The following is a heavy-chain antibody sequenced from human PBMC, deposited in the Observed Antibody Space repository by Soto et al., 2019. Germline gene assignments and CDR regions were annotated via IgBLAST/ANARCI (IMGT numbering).Heavy chain of an antibody. V-gene: IGHV3-7*01. CDR1: GFTFSSYW. D-gene: IGHD2-2*01. CDR2: IKQDGSEK. CDR3: AREGGPAAMEGGLDY. Sequence: GGSLRLSCAASGFTFSSYWMSWVRQAPGKGLEWVANIKQDGSEKYYVDSVKGRFTISRDNAKNSLYLQMNSLRTEDTAVYYCAREGGPAAMEGGLDYWGQGTLVTVSS. J-gene: IGHJ4*02.